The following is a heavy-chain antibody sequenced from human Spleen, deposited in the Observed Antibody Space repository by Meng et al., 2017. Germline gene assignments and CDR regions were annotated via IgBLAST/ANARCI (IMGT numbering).Heavy chain of an antibody. CDR2: ISGNGGNT. V-gene: IGHV3-23*01. CDR3: AKDAKGDSGYYWGFDY. D-gene: IGHD3-22*01. J-gene: IGHJ4*02. CDR1: GFTFSNYA. Sequence: EVQLLESGGGLVQPGGSLRLSCAASGFTFSNYAMSWVRQAPGKGLEWVSVISGNGGNTFYADSVKGRFTISRDNSKNTLYLQLNSLRAEDTAVYYCAKDAKGDSGYYWGFDYWGQGTLVTVSS.